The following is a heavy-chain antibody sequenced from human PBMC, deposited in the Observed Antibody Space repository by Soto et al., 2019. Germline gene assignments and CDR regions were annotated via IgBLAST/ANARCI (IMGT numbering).Heavy chain of an antibody. CDR2: INGGNGNT. D-gene: IGHD4-17*01. V-gene: IGHV1-3*01. J-gene: IGHJ4*02. Sequence: ASVKVSCKASGNTVPNYAIHWVRQAPGQRLEWMGWINGGNGNTYYSEHFQGRVTFTRDTSAGTVYMQLSSLISEDTAVYYCARDGSGFVGSDYIDYFSGWGQEALVSVSS. CDR3: ARDGSGFVGSDYIDYFSG. CDR1: GNTVPNYA.